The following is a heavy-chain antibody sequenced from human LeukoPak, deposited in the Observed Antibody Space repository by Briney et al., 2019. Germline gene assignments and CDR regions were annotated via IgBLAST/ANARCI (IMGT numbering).Heavy chain of an antibody. CDR3: AINQGGYYFDY. CDR1: GGSNSSGDYY. V-gene: IGHV4-30-4*08. Sequence: SETLSLTCTVSGGSNSSGDYYWSWIRQPPGKGLEWIGYIYYSGSTYYNPSLKSRVTISVDTSKNQFSLKPSSVTAADTAVYYGAINQGGYYFDYWGQGTLVTVSS. CDR2: IYYSGST. D-gene: IGHD3-16*01. J-gene: IGHJ4*02.